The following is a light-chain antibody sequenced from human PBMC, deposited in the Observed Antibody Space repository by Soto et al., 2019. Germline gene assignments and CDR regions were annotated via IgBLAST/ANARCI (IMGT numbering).Light chain of an antibody. CDR2: GAS. Sequence: EIVMTQSPATLSVSPGERATLSCRASQSVSSNLAWYQQKPGQAPRLLIYGASTRATGIPARFSGSGSGTEFILTISSLQSEDFAVYYCQQYGSSLTWTFGQGTKVDIK. CDR1: QSVSSN. J-gene: IGKJ1*01. CDR3: QQYGSSLTWT. V-gene: IGKV3-15*01.